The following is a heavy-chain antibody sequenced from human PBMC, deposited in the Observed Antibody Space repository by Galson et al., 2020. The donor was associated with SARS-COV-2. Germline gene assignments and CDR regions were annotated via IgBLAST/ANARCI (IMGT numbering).Heavy chain of an antibody. J-gene: IGHJ6*02. CDR2: IYHSGRT. V-gene: IGHV4-39*07. CDR3: ARGSATVWYGMDV. CDR1: GGSISSSSDY. Sequence: SETLSLTCTVSGGSISSSSDYWGWIRQPPGKGLEWIGTIYHSGRTYYNPSLKSRVTILRDMSKNQFSLKVTSVTAADTAVYYCARGSATVWYGMDVWGQGTTVTVSS. D-gene: IGHD4-17*01.